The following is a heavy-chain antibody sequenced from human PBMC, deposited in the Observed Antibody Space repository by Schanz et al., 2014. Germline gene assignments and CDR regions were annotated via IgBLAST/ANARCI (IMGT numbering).Heavy chain of an antibody. J-gene: IGHJ4*02. CDR1: GFTLSNSD. Sequence: EVQLVESGGGLVKPGGSLRLSCAASGFTLSNSDMHWVRQGTGKGLEWVSTIGYLGDTYYPDSVKGRFTVSRDSGQNSLYLQMNSLRVEDTAVYYCARGTDWNLHYWGQGALVTVSS. CDR2: IGYLGDT. CDR3: ARGTDWNLHY. V-gene: IGHV3-13*01. D-gene: IGHD1-1*01.